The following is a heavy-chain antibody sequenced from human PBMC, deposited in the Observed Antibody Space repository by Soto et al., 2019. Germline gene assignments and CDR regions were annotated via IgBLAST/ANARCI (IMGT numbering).Heavy chain of an antibody. J-gene: IGHJ4*02. Sequence: SGPTLVNPTQTLTLTCTFSGFSLTTNGVGVGWIRQPPGKALECLALIYWDDDKRYSPSLKSRLTITMDTSKNQVVLTMTNMDPVDTGTYYCAHRIQSAYYYNGGPFNYWGQGALVTVSS. CDR2: IYWDDDK. D-gene: IGHD3-10*01. CDR1: GFSLTTNGVG. CDR3: AHRIQSAYYYNGGPFNY. V-gene: IGHV2-5*02.